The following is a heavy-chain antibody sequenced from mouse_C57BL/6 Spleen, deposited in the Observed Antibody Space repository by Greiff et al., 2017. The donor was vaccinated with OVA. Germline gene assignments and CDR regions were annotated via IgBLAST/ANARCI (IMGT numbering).Heavy chain of an antibody. CDR3: APGGGLDDYDGVVSMDY. Sequence: VQLQQSGPELVKPGASVKISCKASGYAFSSSWMNWVKQRPGKGLEWIGRIYPGDGDTNYNGKFKGKATLTADKSSSTAYMQRSSLTSEDSAVYFWAPGGGLDDYDGVVSMDYWGQGTSVTVSS. CDR1: GYAFSSSW. V-gene: IGHV1-82*01. J-gene: IGHJ4*01. CDR2: IYPGDGDT. D-gene: IGHD2-4*01.